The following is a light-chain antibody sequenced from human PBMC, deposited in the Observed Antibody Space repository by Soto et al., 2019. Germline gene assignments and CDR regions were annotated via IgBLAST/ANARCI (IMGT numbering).Light chain of an antibody. CDR1: QGISNW. CDR2: AAS. V-gene: IGKV1-12*01. J-gene: IGKJ4*02. CDR3: QPANSFPLT. Sequence: DIQMTQSPSSVSASVGDRVIITCRTSQGISNWLAWYQHKPGKAPNLLIYAASSLQSGVPSSFSSSRSGTAFTLSISSLQPEDFANYYCQPANSFPLTFGGGTKVEIK.